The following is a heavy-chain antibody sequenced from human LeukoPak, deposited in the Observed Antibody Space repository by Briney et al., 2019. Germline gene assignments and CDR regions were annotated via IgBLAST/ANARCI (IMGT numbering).Heavy chain of an antibody. J-gene: IGHJ5*02. V-gene: IGHV4-4*07. CDR1: VGSISSYY. D-gene: IGHD4-17*01. CDR3: ARDLVDYGDYERWFDP. CDR2: IYTSGST. Sequence: PSETLSLTCTVSVGSISSYYGSWIRQPAGKGLEWLGRIYTSGSTNYNPSLKSRVTMSVDTSKNQFSLKLSSVTAADTAVYYCARDLVDYGDYERWFDPWGQGTLVTVSS.